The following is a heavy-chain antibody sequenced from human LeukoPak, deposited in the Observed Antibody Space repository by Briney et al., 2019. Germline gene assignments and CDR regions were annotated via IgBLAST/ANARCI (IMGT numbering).Heavy chain of an antibody. V-gene: IGHV4-34*01. J-gene: IGHJ5*02. CDR1: GGSFSGYY. CDR2: INHSGST. D-gene: IGHD3-3*01. CDR3: ARAPHTITIFGVAIRWFDP. Sequence: SETLSLTCAVYGGSFSGYYWSWIRQPPGKGLEWIGEINHSGSTNYNPSLKSRVTISVDTSKNQFSLKLSSVTAADTAVYYCARAPHTITIFGVAIRWFDPWGQGTLVTVSS.